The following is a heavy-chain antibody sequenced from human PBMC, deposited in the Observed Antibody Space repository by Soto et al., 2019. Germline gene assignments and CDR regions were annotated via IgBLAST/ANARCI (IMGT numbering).Heavy chain of an antibody. Sequence: QVQLVESGGGVVQPGRSLRLSCAASGFTFSSYAMHWVRQAPGKGLEWVAVISYDGSNKYYADSVKGRFTISRDNSKNTLYLQMNSLRAEDTAVYYCARDTVLVPAAILDYWGQGTLVTVSS. D-gene: IGHD2-2*01. CDR2: ISYDGSNK. CDR1: GFTFSSYA. CDR3: ARDTVLVPAAILDY. J-gene: IGHJ4*02. V-gene: IGHV3-30-3*01.